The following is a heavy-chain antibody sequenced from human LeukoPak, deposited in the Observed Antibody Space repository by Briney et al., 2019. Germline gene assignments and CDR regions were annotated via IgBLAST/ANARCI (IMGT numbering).Heavy chain of an antibody. Sequence: SVKVSCKASGGTFSSYAISWVRQAPGQGLEWMGRIIPILGIANYAQKFQGRVTITADKSTSTAYMELSSLRSEDTAVYYCARDDLTAMVKYYYYGMDVWGQGTTVTVSS. J-gene: IGHJ6*02. CDR2: IIPILGIA. D-gene: IGHD5-18*01. CDR1: GGTFSSYA. V-gene: IGHV1-69*04. CDR3: ARDDLTAMVKYYYYGMDV.